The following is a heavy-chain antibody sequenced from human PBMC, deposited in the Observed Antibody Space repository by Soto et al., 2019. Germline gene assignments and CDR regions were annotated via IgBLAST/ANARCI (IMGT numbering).Heavy chain of an antibody. CDR1: GGSISSYY. V-gene: IGHV4-59*01. CDR3: ARDFKYCGYDWKWFAL. J-gene: IGHJ5*02. D-gene: IGHD5-12*01. Sequence: PSENLSLTCTVSGGSISSYYWSWIRQPPGKGLEWIGYIYYSGSTNYNPSLKSRVTISVDTSKNQFSLKLSSVTAADTAVYYCARDFKYCGYDWKWFALRGQGT. CDR2: IYYSGST.